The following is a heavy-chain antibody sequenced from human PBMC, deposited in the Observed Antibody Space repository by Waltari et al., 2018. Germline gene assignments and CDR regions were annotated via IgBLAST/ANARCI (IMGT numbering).Heavy chain of an antibody. D-gene: IGHD3-16*01. J-gene: IGHJ3*02. Sequence: QVQLVQSGAEVKKPGASVKVSCKASGYTFTSYAMHWVRQAPVQRLERMGWINAGNGNTKDSQKFQGRVTITRDTSASTAYMELSSLRSEDTAVYYCARVEGAAGLDIWGQGTMVTVSS. CDR1: GYTFTSYA. V-gene: IGHV1-3*01. CDR2: INAGNGNT. CDR3: ARVEGAAGLDI.